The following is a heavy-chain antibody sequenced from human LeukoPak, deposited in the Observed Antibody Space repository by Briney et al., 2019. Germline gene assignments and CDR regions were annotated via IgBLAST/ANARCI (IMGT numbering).Heavy chain of an antibody. Sequence: PSETLSLTCTVSGGSISSYYWNWIRQPAGKGLEWIGRIYTSGRTNYNTSLKSRVTISVDTSKNQFSLKLSSVTAADTAMYYCARHWDSSAYLNWFDPWGQGTLVSVSS. CDR3: ARHWDSSAYLNWFDP. D-gene: IGHD3-22*01. V-gene: IGHV4-4*07. J-gene: IGHJ5*02. CDR2: IYTSGRT. CDR1: GGSISSYY.